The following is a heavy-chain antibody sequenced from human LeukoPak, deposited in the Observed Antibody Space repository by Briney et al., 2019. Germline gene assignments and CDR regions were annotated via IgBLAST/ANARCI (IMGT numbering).Heavy chain of an antibody. V-gene: IGHV4-4*07. CDR2: IYTSGST. CDR1: GGSISSYY. D-gene: IGHD1-1*01. CDR3: ARGLASERRNWFDP. Sequence: SETLSLTCTVSGGSISSYYWSWIRQPAGKGLEWIGRIYTSGSTNYNPSLKSRVTISVDTSKNQFSLKLSSVTAADTAVYYCARGLASERRNWFDPWGQGTLVTVSS. J-gene: IGHJ5*02.